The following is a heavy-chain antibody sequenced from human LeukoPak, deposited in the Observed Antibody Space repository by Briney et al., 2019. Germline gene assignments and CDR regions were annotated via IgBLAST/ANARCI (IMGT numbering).Heavy chain of an antibody. D-gene: IGHD6-19*01. CDR1: GYTFNTYW. J-gene: IGHJ4*02. CDR2: IYPGDSEV. CDR3: ARQVGHWLTH. Sequence: GESLKISCKGSGYTFNTYWIGWGRQMPGKGLGCMGIIYPGDSEVRYSPSFQAKVTISADKSISTAYLQWSSLKASDSAMYYCARQVGHWLTHWGQGTLVTVSS. V-gene: IGHV5-51*01.